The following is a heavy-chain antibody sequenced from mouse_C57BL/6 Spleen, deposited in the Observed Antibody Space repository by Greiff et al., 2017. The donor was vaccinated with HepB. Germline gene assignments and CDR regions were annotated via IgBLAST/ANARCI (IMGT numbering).Heavy chain of an antibody. J-gene: IGHJ3*01. CDR2: INPSTGGT. V-gene: IGHV1-42*01. Sequence: EVQLQQSGPELVKPGASVKISCQASGYSFTGYYMNWVTQSPEKSLEWIGEINPSTGGTTYNQKFKAKATLTVDKSSSTAYMQLKSLTSEDSAVYYCARGLRFAYWGQGTLVTVSA. D-gene: IGHD2-2*01. CDR3: ARGLRFAY. CDR1: GYSFTGYY.